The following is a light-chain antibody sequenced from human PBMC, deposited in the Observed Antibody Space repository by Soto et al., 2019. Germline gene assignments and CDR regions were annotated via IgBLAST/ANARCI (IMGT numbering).Light chain of an antibody. V-gene: IGKV1-5*03. J-gene: IGKJ1*01. CDR3: QHYGGMWT. CDR2: KAS. CDR1: QSVSKW. Sequence: DVYMCQQPTTRPASVGDKVTITCRTSQSVSKWLAWYQQKPGKAPKLLIYKASVLETGVPSRFSGSGYGTEFILTISSLQPDDFASYYCQHYGGMWTFGQGTKVDI.